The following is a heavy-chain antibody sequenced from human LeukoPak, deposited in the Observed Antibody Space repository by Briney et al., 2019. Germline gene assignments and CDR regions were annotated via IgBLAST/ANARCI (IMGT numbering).Heavy chain of an antibody. CDR3: ARDFDFWSGCHYMDV. CDR1: GYTFTSYY. CDR2: INPSGGST. Sequence: GASVKVSCKASGYTFTSYYMHWVRQAPGQGLEWMGIINPSGGSTSYAQKFQGRVTMTRNMSTSTVYMELSSLRSEDTAVYYCARDFDFWSGCHYMDVWGKGTTVTVSS. J-gene: IGHJ6*03. D-gene: IGHD3-3*01. V-gene: IGHV1-46*01.